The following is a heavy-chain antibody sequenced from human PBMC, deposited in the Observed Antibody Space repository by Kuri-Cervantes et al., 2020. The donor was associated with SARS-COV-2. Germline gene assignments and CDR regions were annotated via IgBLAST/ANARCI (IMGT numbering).Heavy chain of an antibody. CDR3: ARNDFWSGYYFDY. D-gene: IGHD3-3*01. V-gene: IGHV3-11*04. J-gene: IGHJ4*02. CDR1: GFTFSDYY. Sequence: GGSLRLSCAASGFTFSDYYMSWIRQAAGKGLEWVSYISSSGSTIYYADSVKGRFTISRDNAKNSLYLQMNSLRAEDTAVYYCARNDFWSGYYFDYWGQGTLVTVSS. CDR2: ISSSGSTI.